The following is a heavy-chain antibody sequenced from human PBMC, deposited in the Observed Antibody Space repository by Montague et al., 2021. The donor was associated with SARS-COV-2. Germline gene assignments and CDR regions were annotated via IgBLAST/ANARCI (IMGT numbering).Heavy chain of an antibody. Sequence: TLSLTCTVSGGSISSGGYYWSWIRQHPGKGLEWIGYIYYSGSTXYNPSLKSRVTISVDTSKNQFSLKLSSVTAADTAVYYCARATAGPAASCMGFPRPIDAFDIWGQGTMVTVSS. CDR2: IYYSGST. J-gene: IGHJ3*02. CDR1: GGSISSGGYY. CDR3: ARATAGPAASCMGFPRPIDAFDI. D-gene: IGHD2-15*01. V-gene: IGHV4-31*03.